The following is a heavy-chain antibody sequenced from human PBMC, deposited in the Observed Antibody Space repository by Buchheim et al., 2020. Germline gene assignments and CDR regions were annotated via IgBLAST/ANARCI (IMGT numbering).Heavy chain of an antibody. CDR3: ARRRIAAAAPFDY. J-gene: IGHJ4*02. CDR1: GGSFSGYY. V-gene: IGHV4-34*01. D-gene: IGHD6-13*01. CDR2: INHSGST. Sequence: QVQLQQWGAGLLKPSETLSLTCAVYGGSFSGYYWSWIRQPPGKGLEWIGEINHSGSTNYNPSLKSRVTISVDTSKNQFSLTLSSVTAADTAVYYCARRRIAAAAPFDYWGQGTL.